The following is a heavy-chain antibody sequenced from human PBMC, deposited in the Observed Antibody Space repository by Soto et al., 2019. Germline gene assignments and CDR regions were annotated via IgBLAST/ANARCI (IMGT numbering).Heavy chain of an antibody. D-gene: IGHD2-2*01. Sequence: EVQLVESGGGLVQPGGSLRLSCAVSGFTFSSYWMHWVRQAPGKGLVWVSRINSAGSSTSYADSVKGRFTISRDNAKNTLYLQMNSLRAEDTAVYYCAREGRGVVVPGGMDVWGQGTTVTVSS. CDR2: INSAGSST. V-gene: IGHV3-74*01. J-gene: IGHJ6*02. CDR3: AREGRGVVVPGGMDV. CDR1: GFTFSSYW.